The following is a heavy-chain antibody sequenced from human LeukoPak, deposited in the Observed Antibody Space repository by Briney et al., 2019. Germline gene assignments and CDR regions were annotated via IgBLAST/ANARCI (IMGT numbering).Heavy chain of an antibody. CDR1: GFTFNNYD. J-gene: IGHJ3*02. D-gene: IGHD2/OR15-2a*01. CDR2: ISGSGGTT. Sequence: GGSLRLSCAASGFTFNNYDMTWVRQAPGKGLEWVSAISGSGGTTYYADSVKGRFTISRDNSKNTLYPQMNTLRADDTAIYYCARDRLTFDAFDIWGQGTMVTVSS. CDR3: ARDRLTFDAFDI. V-gene: IGHV3-23*01.